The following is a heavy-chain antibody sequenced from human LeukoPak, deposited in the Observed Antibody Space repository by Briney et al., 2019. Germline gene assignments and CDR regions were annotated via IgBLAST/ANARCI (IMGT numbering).Heavy chain of an antibody. Sequence: GGSLRLSCAASGFTFNSHWMNWVRQAPGKGLEWVANIKQDGSEDYYMDSVKGRFIISRDNAKNSVYLQMNSLRVEDTAVYYCAKRYYDSSGPYYYYMDVWGKGTTVTVSS. J-gene: IGHJ6*03. CDR3: AKRYYDSSGPYYYYMDV. CDR1: GFTFNSHW. D-gene: IGHD3-22*01. CDR2: IKQDGSED. V-gene: IGHV3-7*03.